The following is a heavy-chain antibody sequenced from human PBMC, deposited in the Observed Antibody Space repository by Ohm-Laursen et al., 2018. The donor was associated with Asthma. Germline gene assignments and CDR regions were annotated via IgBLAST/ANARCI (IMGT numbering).Heavy chain of an antibody. V-gene: IGHV4-59*01. CDR2: IYYSGST. CDR3: ARATMTTVIDY. Sequence: GTLSLTCTVSDGSISSYYWSWIRQPPGKKLEWIGYIYYSGSTNYNPSLKSRATISVDTSKNQFSLKLSSVTAADTAVYYCARATMTTVIDYWGQGTLVTVSS. D-gene: IGHD4-17*01. J-gene: IGHJ4*02. CDR1: DGSISSYY.